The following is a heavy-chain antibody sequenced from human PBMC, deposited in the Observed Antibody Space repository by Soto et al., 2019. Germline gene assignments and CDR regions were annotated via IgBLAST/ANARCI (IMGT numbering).Heavy chain of an antibody. Sequence: PSETLSLTCAVYGGSFSGYYWSWIRQPPGKGLGWIGEINHSGSTNYNPSLKSRVTISVDTSKNQFSLKLSSVTAADTAVYYCARRKAAAGTFLSFYYYGMDVWRRGTTVTVSS. CDR1: GGSFSGYY. V-gene: IGHV4-34*01. CDR3: ARRKAAAGTFLSFYYYGMDV. D-gene: IGHD6-13*01. J-gene: IGHJ6*02. CDR2: INHSGST.